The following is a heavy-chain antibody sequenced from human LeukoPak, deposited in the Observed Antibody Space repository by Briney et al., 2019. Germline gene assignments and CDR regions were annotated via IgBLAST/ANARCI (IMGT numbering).Heavy chain of an antibody. V-gene: IGHV1-8*01. Sequence: ASVKVSCKASGYTLPRYDINWVRPATGQGLEWMGWMNPNRGKPVCAQKFQGRVTKTSNPPISTGYMELSSLRSEDTAVYYCARVDLAVADDYWGQGTLVTVSS. CDR2: MNPNRGKP. J-gene: IGHJ4*02. D-gene: IGHD6-19*01. CDR1: GYTLPRYD. CDR3: ARVDLAVADDY.